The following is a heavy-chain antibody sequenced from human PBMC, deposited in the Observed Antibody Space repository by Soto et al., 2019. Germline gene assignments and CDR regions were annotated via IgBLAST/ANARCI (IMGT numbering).Heavy chain of an antibody. CDR3: ARDPGHSADSSGYYYP. D-gene: IGHD3-22*01. CDR1: GYTFTSYY. J-gene: IGHJ5*02. CDR2: INPSGGST. Sequence: GPSVTVSCKASGYTFTSYYMHWVRQAPGQGLEWMGIINPSGGSTSYAQKFQGRVTMTRDTSTSTVYMELSSLRSEDTAVYYCARDPGHSADSSGYYYPWGQGTLVTVSS. V-gene: IGHV1-46*01.